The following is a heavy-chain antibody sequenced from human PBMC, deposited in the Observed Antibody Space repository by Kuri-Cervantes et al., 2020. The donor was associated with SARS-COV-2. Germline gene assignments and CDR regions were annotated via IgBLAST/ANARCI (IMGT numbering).Heavy chain of an antibody. J-gene: IGHJ4*02. Sequence: GGSLRLSCAASGFTFSSYAMHWVRQAPGKGLEWEAVISYDGSNKYYADSVKGRFTISRDNSKNTLYLQMNSLRAEDTAVYYCARGDYGDYGDYWGQGILVTVSS. CDR1: GFTFSSYA. V-gene: IGHV3-30-3*01. CDR3: ARGDYGDYGDY. CDR2: ISYDGSNK. D-gene: IGHD4-17*01.